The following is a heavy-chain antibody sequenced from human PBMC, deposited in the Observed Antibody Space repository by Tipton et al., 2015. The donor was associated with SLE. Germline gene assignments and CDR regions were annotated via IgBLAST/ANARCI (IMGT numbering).Heavy chain of an antibody. V-gene: IGHV4-59*01. CDR3: ARVVKGSSWYWFDP. D-gene: IGHD6-13*01. Sequence: TLSLTCTVSGASISSYSWSWIRQPPGKGLEWIGYIYYSGSTNYNPYLKSPVTISVDTSKKQFSLKLSSVTAADTAVYYCARVVKGSSWYWFDPWGQGTLVTVSS. J-gene: IGHJ5*02. CDR1: GASISSYS. CDR2: IYYSGST.